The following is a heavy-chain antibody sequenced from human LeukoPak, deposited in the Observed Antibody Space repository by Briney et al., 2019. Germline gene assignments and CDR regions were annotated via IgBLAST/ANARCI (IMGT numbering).Heavy chain of an antibody. J-gene: IGHJ4*02. D-gene: IGHD3-16*02. CDR2: ISAYNGNT. Sequence: ASVKVSCKASGYTFTSYGISWVRQAPGQGLEWMGWISAYNGNTNYAQKLQGRVTMTTDTSTSTAYMELRSLRSDDTAVYYCARESYVWGSHRFLDYWGQGTLVTVSS. CDR1: GYTFTSYG. V-gene: IGHV1-18*01. CDR3: ARESYVWGSHRFLDY.